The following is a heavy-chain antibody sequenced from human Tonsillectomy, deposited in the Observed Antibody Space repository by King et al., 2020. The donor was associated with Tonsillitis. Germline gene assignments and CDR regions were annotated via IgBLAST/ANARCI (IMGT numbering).Heavy chain of an antibody. CDR2: ISYDGSNK. D-gene: IGHD6-25*01. V-gene: IGHV3-30*18. CDR3: AKGHSGWYGMDV. J-gene: IGHJ6*02. Sequence: VQLVESGGGVVQPGRSLRLSCAASGFTFSSYGMHWVRQAPGKGLEWVAVISYDGSNKYYADSVKGRFTISRDNSKNTLYLQMNSLRAEDTAVYYCAKGHSGWYGMDVWGQGTTVTVSS. CDR1: GFTFSSYG.